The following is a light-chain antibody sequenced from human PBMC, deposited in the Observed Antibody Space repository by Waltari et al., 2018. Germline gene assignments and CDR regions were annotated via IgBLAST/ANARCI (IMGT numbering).Light chain of an antibody. V-gene: IGLV3-25*03. J-gene: IGLJ3*02. CDR3: QSADTTSGM. CDR1: ALPKHN. CDR2: KDN. Sequence: YELTQPPSVLVSRGQTARITCSGDALPKHNDQWYQKKPGHAPVMLKYKDNGRPAGTPRRFSGSSSGKTVTLTISEVQAEDEAYYYWQSADTTSGMFGGGTKVTVL.